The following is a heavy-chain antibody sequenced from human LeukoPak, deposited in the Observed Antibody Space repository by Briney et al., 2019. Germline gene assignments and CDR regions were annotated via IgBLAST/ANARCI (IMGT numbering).Heavy chain of an antibody. CDR3: AKDFLYSYASRSSAEYFQH. Sequence: GGSLRLSCAASGLTFSSYGMTWVRQAPGKGLEWVSVISGAGRSTYYADSVKGRFTISRDNSKNTLNLQMNSLRAEDTAVYYCAKDFLYSYASRSSAEYFQHWGQGTLVTVSS. J-gene: IGHJ1*01. CDR1: GLTFSSYG. V-gene: IGHV3-23*01. CDR2: ISGAGRST. D-gene: IGHD2-2*01.